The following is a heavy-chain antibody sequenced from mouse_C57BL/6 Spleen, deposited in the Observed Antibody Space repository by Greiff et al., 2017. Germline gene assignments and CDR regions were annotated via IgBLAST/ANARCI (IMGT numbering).Heavy chain of an antibody. J-gene: IGHJ2*01. CDR1: GYSFTGYY. Sequence: EVKLVESGPELVKPGASVKISCKASGYSFTGYYMNWVKQSPEKSLEWIGEINPSTGGTTYNQKFKAKATLTVDKSSSTAYMQLKSLTSEDSAVYYCAKGILGRGDYWGQGTTLTVSS. CDR3: AKGILGRGDY. D-gene: IGHD4-1*01. CDR2: INPSTGGT. V-gene: IGHV1-42*01.